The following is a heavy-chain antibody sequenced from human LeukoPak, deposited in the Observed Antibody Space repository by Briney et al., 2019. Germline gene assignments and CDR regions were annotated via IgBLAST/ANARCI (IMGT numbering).Heavy chain of an antibody. V-gene: IGHV1-46*01. D-gene: IGHD3-22*01. J-gene: IGHJ1*01. CDR2: INPSGGST. CDR1: GYTFTSYY. Sequence: ASVKVSCKASGYTFTSYYMHWVRQAPGQGLEWMGIINPSGGSTSYAQKFQGRVTMTRDTSTSTVYMELSSPRSEDTAVYYCARDLYYYDSSGYYLPFQHWGQGTLVTVSS. CDR3: ARDLYYYDSSGYYLPFQH.